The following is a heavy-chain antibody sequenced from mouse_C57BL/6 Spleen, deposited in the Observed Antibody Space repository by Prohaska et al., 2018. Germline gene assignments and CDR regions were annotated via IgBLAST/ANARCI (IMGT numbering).Heavy chain of an antibody. V-gene: IGHV1-78*01. CDR3: ARYGNYEYYFDY. J-gene: IGHJ2*01. Sequence: GASVKISCKVSGYTFTDHTIHWMKQRPEQGMEWIGSFYPSDGSTKYNESFNGKATLTADKTYTTAYMQLNSLTSEDYAVYFCARYGNYEYYFDYWGQGTTVTVSS. CDR1: GYTFTDHT. D-gene: IGHD2-1*01. CDR2: FYPSDGST.